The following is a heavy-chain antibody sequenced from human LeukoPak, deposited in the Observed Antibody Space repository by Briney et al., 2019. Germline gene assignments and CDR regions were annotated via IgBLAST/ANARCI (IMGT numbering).Heavy chain of an antibody. J-gene: IGHJ5*02. CDR1: GGSINSYY. V-gene: IGHV4-59*01. CDR2: VYHSGST. D-gene: IGHD2-15*01. CDR3: ARDPRSSGYCSGGSCSDWFDP. Sequence: SETLSLTCNVSGGSINSYYWSWIRQSPGKGLEWIGYVYHSGSTNYNPFLKSRVTISVDTSKNQFSLKLSSVTAADTAVYYCARDPRSSGYCSGGSCSDWFDPWGQGTLVTVSS.